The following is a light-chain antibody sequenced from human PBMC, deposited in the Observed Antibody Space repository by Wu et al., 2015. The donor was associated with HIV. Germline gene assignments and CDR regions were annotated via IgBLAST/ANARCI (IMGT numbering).Light chain of an antibody. CDR2: ATS. J-gene: IGKJ3*01. V-gene: IGKV1-39*01. CDR3: QQTYSTPRFT. CDR1: QTIRNY. Sequence: DIQMTQSPSSLSASVGDRVTITCRASQTIRNYLNWYQQKPGKAPRLLIYATSTLQNGVPSRFSGSGSGTDFTLTISSLQPEDFATYYCQQTYSTPRFTFGPGTKVDVK.